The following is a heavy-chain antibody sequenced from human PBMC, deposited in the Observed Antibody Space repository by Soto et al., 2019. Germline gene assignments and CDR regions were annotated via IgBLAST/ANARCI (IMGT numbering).Heavy chain of an antibody. CDR3: AKDRVESGLGEVDY. CDR2: ISYDGSNK. Sequence: QVQLGESGGGVVHPGRSLRLSCAASGFTFSNNGMHWVRQAPGKGLEWVAVISYDGSNKYYADSVKGRFTISRDNSKNTLYLQMNSLRAEDTAVYYCAKDRVESGLGEVDYWGQGTLVTVSS. D-gene: IGHD3-16*01. J-gene: IGHJ4*02. CDR1: GFTFSNNG. V-gene: IGHV3-30*18.